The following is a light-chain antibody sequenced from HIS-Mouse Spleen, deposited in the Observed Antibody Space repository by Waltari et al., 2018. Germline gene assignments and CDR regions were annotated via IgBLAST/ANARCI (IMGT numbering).Light chain of an antibody. V-gene: IGLV2-11*01. Sequence: QSALTQPRSVSGSPGQSVTIPCTGTSSEVGGYNYVAWYQQHPGKAPKLMIYDVSKRPSGVPDRFSGSKSGNTASLTISGLQAEDEADYYCCSYAGSYPVVFGGGTKLTVL. CDR1: SSEVGGYNY. CDR3: CSYAGSYPVV. CDR2: DVS. J-gene: IGLJ2*01.